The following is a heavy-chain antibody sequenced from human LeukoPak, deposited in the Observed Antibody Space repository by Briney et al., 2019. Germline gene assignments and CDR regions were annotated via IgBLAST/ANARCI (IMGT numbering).Heavy chain of an antibody. CDR2: IYYSGSM. Sequence: WIRQPPGRGVEGIGSIYYSGSMFYKPSLKSRVTISVDTSKNQFSLKLSSVTAADTAVYYCARGRPQTERILGATTNYYYYYYMDVWGKGNTVTISS. D-gene: IGHD1-26*01. V-gene: IGHV4-39*01. J-gene: IGHJ6*03. CDR3: ARGRPQTERILGATTNYYYYYYMDV.